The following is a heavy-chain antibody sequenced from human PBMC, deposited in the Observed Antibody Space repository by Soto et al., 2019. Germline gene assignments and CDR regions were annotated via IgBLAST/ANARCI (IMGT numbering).Heavy chain of an antibody. CDR3: ARAASSGWYSLEY. CDR2: INSDGTTT. Sequence: EVQLVESGGGLVQPGESLRLSCAVSGFTFSNYWMHWVRQVPGKGLLWVSRINSDGTTTAYADSVRGRFTISRDNAKNTLSLQMHSLGAEDTAVYYCARAASSGWYSLEYWGQGTLVAVS. CDR1: GFTFSNYW. J-gene: IGHJ4*02. V-gene: IGHV3-74*01. D-gene: IGHD6-19*01.